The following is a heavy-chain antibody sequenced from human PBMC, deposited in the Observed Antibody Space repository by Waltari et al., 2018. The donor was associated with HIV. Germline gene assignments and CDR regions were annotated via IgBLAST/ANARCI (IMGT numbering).Heavy chain of an antibody. CDR1: GFPFSDYS. CDR2: ISSSSSTI. Sequence: EVQLVESGGGLVQPGGSLRLSCVASGFPFSDYSMNWVRQAPGKGLEWVSYISSSSSTIYYADSVKGRFTISRDNAKNSLYLQMNSLRAEDTAVYYCARDPVYSGSSLVYYFDYWGQGTLVTVSS. V-gene: IGHV3-48*01. CDR3: ARDPVYSGSSLVYYFDY. J-gene: IGHJ4*02. D-gene: IGHD6-6*01.